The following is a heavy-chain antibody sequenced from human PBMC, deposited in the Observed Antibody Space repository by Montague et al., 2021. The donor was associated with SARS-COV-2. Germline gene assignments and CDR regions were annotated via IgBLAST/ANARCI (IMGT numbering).Heavy chain of an antibody. CDR1: GDSISGSRHF. D-gene: IGHD3-10*01. CDR2: IYHTGTT. CDR3: ARGVSYGSGFLSE. J-gene: IGHJ4*02. V-gene: IGHV4-31*03. Sequence: TLSLTCNVSGDSISGSRHFWNWIRQLPGKGLDWIGYIYHTGTTHYRPSLQSRATLSVDISQNQFSLKLNSMTAADTAIYYCARGVSYGSGFLSEWGPGTLVIVSS.